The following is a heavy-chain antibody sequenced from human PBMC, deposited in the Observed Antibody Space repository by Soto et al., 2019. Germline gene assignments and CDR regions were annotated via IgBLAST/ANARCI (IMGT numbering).Heavy chain of an antibody. CDR2: IYWDDDK. CDR3: AHTLASAGLRIFEF. V-gene: IGHV2-5*02. CDR1: GFSLSTSGVG. D-gene: IGHD6-13*01. Sequence: SGAPIGNPTQTLTLTTTLYGFSLSTSGVGVGWVCQPPGKSLEWLAVIYWDDDKRYTPSLKSRLTITKDTSKTQVVLTMTNMGPVDTGKYLCAHTLASAGLRIFEFWGQGILVTVSS. J-gene: IGHJ4*02.